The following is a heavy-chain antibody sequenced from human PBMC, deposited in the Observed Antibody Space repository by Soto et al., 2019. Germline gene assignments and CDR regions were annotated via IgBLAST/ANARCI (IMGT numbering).Heavy chain of an antibody. CDR2: IIPIFGTA. Sequence: QVQLVQSGAEVKKPGSSVKVSCKASGGTFSSYAISWVRQAPGQGLEWMGGIIPIFGTANYAQKFQGRVTITADESTSSAYLELSSLRSEDTAVYYCARIATPPYYDFWSGYYTNPYYYYGMDVWRQGATVTVSS. D-gene: IGHD3-3*01. CDR1: GGTFSSYA. J-gene: IGHJ6*02. V-gene: IGHV1-69*01. CDR3: ARIATPPYYDFWSGYYTNPYYYYGMDV.